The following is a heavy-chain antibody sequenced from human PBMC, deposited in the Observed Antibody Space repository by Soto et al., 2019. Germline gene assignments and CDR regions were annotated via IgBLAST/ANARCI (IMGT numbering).Heavy chain of an antibody. CDR3: ARGVTVTTIHSDWFDP. D-gene: IGHD4-17*01. V-gene: IGHV1-8*01. CDR1: GYTFTSYD. J-gene: IGHJ5*02. CDR2: MNPNSGNT. Sequence: ASVKVSCKASGYTFTSYDINWVRQATGQGLEWMGWMNPNSGNTGYAQKFQGRVTMTRNTSISTAYMELSSLRSEDTAVYYCARGVTVTTIHSDWFDPWGQGTLVTVSS.